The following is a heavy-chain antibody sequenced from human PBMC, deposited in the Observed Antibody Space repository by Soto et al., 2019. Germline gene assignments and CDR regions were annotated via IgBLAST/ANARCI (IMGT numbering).Heavy chain of an antibody. CDR1: GFTFSSDG. V-gene: IGHV3-33*01. CDR3: ARDEVDSSSWYGY. D-gene: IGHD6-13*01. Sequence: GGSLRLSGAASGFTFSSDGMHWVRQAPGKGLEWVAVIWYDGSNKYYADSVKGRFTISRDNSKNTLYLQMNSLRAEDTAVYYCARDEVDSSSWYGYWGQGTLVTVSS. CDR2: IWYDGSNK. J-gene: IGHJ4*02.